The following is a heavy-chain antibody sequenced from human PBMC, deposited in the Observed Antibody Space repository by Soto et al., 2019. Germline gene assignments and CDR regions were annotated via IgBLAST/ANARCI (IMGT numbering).Heavy chain of an antibody. J-gene: IGHJ5*02. CDR2: TYYRSKWYN. CDR1: GDSVSSNSAA. V-gene: IGHV6-1*01. Sequence: LSQTLSLTCAISGDSVSSNSAAWNWIRQSPSRGLEWLGRTYYRSKWYNDYAVSVKSRITINPDTSKNQFSLQLNSVTPEDTAVYYCARDPHDYDFWSGPLSNWFDPWGQGTLVTVSS. D-gene: IGHD3-3*01. CDR3: ARDPHDYDFWSGPLSNWFDP.